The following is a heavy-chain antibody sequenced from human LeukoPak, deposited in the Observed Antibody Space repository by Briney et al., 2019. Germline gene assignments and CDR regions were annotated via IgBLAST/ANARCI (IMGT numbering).Heavy chain of an antibody. J-gene: IGHJ6*03. CDR1: GYTFTSYG. V-gene: IGHV1-18*01. CDR3: ARVVGATQPYYYYYYYMDV. CDR2: ISAYNGNT. D-gene: IGHD1-26*01. Sequence: GASVKVSFTASGYTFTSYGISWVRQAPGRGLEWMGWISAYNGNTNYAQKLQGRVTMTTDTSTSTAYMELRSLRSDDTAVYYCARVVGATQPYYYYYYYMDVWGKGTTVTVSS.